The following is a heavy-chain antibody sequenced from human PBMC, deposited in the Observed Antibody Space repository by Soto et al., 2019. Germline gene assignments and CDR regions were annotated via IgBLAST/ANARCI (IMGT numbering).Heavy chain of an antibody. CDR2: ISSSSSTI. CDR3: ARDVRVDSSGYYKTSPRYYYYGMDV. Sequence: GGSLRLSCAASGFTFSSYSMNWVRQAPGKGLEWVSYISSSSSTIYYADSVKGRFTISRDNAKNSLYLQMNSLRDEDTAVYYCARDVRVDSSGYYKTSPRYYYYGMDVWGQGNPGHRLL. CDR1: GFTFSSYS. D-gene: IGHD3-22*01. V-gene: IGHV3-48*02. J-gene: IGHJ6*02.